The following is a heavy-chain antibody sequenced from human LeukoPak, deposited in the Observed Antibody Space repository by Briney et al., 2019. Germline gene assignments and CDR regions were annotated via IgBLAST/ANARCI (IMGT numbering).Heavy chain of an antibody. CDR1: GFTFSGYD. J-gene: IGHJ4*02. Sequence: GRSLRLSCAASGFTFSGYDMHWVRQAPGKGLEWLSYISSSGSTIYYADSVKGRFTISRDNAKNSLYLQMSSLRAEDTAVYYCARDVGGSYPPYYFDYWGQGTLVTVSS. V-gene: IGHV3-48*03. CDR2: ISSSGSTI. CDR3: ARDVGGSYPPYYFDY. D-gene: IGHD1-26*01.